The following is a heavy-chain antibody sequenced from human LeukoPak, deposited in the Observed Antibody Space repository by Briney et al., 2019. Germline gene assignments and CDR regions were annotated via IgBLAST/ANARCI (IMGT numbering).Heavy chain of an antibody. CDR2: IKHDGGDK. V-gene: IGHV3-7*05. CDR3: ARLGAAAGRNAFDL. CDR1: GFTFSSYW. D-gene: IGHD6-13*01. Sequence: GGSLRLSCAASGFTFSSYWMSWVRQAPGRGLEWVANIKHDGGDKYYVDSVKGRFTISRDNAKNSLYLQMNSLRAEDTAVFYCARLGAAAGRNAFDLWGQGTMVTVSS. J-gene: IGHJ3*01.